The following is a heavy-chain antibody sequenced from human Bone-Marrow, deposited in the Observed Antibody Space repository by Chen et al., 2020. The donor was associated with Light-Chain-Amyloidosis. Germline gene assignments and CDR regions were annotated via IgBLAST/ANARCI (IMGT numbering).Heavy chain of an antibody. CDR3: ASIAVAGGFRLDY. V-gene: IGHV4-4*02. D-gene: IGHD6-19*01. CDR1: GGPISRSNW. J-gene: IGHJ4*02. Sequence: VQLQESGPGLVKPSGTLSLTCAVSGGPISRSNWWIWGRQPPGKGLEWIGEIYHSGSTNYTPSLKSRVTISVDKSKNQFSLKLSSVTAADTAVYYCASIAVAGGFRLDYWGQGTLVTVSS. CDR2: IYHSGST.